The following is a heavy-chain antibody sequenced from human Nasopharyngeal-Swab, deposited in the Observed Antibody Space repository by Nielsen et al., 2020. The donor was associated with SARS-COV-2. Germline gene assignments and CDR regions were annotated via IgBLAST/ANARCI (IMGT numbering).Heavy chain of an antibody. V-gene: IGHV3-13*05. CDR2: IGTAGDP. CDR3: ARARSVAGTGDDAFDI. Sequence: GGSLRLSCAASGFTFSSYDMHWVHQATGKGLEWVSAIGTAGDPYYPGSVKGRFTISRENAKNSLYLQMNSLRAGDTAVYYCARARSVAGTGDDAFDIWGQGTMVTVSS. J-gene: IGHJ3*02. CDR1: GFTFSSYD. D-gene: IGHD6-19*01.